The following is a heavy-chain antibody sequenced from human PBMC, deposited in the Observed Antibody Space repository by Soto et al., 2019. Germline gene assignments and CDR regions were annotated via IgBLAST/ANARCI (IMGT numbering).Heavy chain of an antibody. CDR3: ARDHDYGDYLSFAPDP. D-gene: IGHD4-17*01. CDR2: IWYDGSNK. J-gene: IGHJ5*02. V-gene: IGHV3-33*01. CDR1: GFTFISYG. Sequence: GGSLRLSCAASGFTFISYGMHWVRQAPGKGLEWVAVIWYDGSNKYYADSVKGRFTISRDNSKNTLYLQMNSLRAEDTAVYYCARDHDYGDYLSFAPDPWGQGTLVTVSS.